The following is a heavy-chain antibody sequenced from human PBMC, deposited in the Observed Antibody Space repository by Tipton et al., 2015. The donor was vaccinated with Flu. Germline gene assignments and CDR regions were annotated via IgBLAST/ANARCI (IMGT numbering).Heavy chain of an antibody. J-gene: IGHJ4*02. D-gene: IGHD3-10*01. V-gene: IGHV3-33*01. Sequence: SLRLSCAASGFTFSSYGMHWVRQAPGKGLEWVAVLWYDGSNKYYADSVKGRFTISRDNSKNTLYLQMNSLRAEDTAVYYCARGLVGSSTYYFDYWGQGTLVTVSS. CDR3: ARGLVGSSTYYFDY. CDR1: GFTFSSYG. CDR2: LWYDGSNK.